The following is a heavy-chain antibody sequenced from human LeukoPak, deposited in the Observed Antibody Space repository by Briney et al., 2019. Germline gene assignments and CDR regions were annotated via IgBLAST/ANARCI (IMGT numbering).Heavy chain of an antibody. D-gene: IGHD2-2*01. V-gene: IGHV3-15*01. Sequence: PGESLRLSCAASGFTFSNAWMSWVRQAPGKGLEWVGRIKSKTDGGTTDYAAPVKGRFTISRDDSKNTLYLQMNSLKTEDTAVYYCTTSIYCSSTSCYRSWGQGTLVTVSS. CDR3: TTSIYCSSTSCYRS. CDR2: IKSKTDGGTT. J-gene: IGHJ5*02. CDR1: GFTFSNAW.